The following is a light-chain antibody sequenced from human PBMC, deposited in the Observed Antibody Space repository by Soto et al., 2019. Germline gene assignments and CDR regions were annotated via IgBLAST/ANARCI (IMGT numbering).Light chain of an antibody. CDR1: QSVNSN. V-gene: IGKV3D-15*01. CDR2: GAS. CDR3: QQYNNWPPWT. Sequence: EIVMTQSPPTLSVSPGDGATLSCRASQSVNSNLAWYQQKPGQAPRLLIYGASSRATGIPDRFSGSGSGTDFTLTISSLQSEDFAVYYCQQYNNWPPWTFGQGTKVDIK. J-gene: IGKJ1*01.